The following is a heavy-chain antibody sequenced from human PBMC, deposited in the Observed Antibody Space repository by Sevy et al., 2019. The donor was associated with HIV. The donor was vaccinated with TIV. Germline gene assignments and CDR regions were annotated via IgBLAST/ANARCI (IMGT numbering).Heavy chain of an antibody. V-gene: IGHV1-8*01. D-gene: IGHD3-22*01. Sequence: ASVKVSCKASGYTFTSYDINWVRQATGQGLEWMGWMNPNSGNTGYAQKFQGRVTMTRNTSISTAYTELSSLRSEDTAVYYCARGDLQSGYSYYYYYYGMDVWGQRTTVTVSS. J-gene: IGHJ6*02. CDR2: MNPNSGNT. CDR3: ARGDLQSGYSYYYYYYGMDV. CDR1: GYTFTSYD.